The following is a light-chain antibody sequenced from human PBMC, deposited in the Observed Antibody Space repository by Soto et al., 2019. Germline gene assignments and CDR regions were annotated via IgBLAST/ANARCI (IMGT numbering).Light chain of an antibody. CDR2: ENY. J-gene: IGLJ2*01. Sequence: QSVLTQPPSVSAAPGQKVTIFCSGSASNIGNNYVSWYQQLPGTAPKLLIYENYERPSGIPDRFSGSKSGTSATLGITGLQTGDEADYYCGAWDNSLTGGVFGGGTKLTVL. V-gene: IGLV1-51*02. CDR3: GAWDNSLTGGV. CDR1: ASNIGNNY.